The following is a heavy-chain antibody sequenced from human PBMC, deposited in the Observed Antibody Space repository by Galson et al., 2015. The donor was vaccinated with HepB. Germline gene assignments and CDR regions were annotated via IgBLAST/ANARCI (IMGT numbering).Heavy chain of an antibody. D-gene: IGHD3-10*01. CDR1: GFTFSSYS. J-gene: IGHJ4*02. CDR2: ISSSSSYI. V-gene: IGHV3-21*01. Sequence: SLRLSCAASGFTFSSYSMNWVRQAPGKGLEWVSSISSSSSYIYYADSVKGRFTISRDNAKNSLYLQMNSLRAEDTAVYYCARDFGGSGGFDYWGQGTLVTVSS. CDR3: ARDFGGSGGFDY.